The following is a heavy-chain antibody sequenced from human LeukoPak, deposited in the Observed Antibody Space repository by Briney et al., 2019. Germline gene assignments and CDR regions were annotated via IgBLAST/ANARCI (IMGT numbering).Heavy chain of an antibody. CDR2: IYYSGST. J-gene: IGHJ3*02. Sequence: SETLSLTCIVSGGSISSGDYYWSWIRQPPGKGLEWIGYIYYSGSTYYNPSLKSRVTISVDTSKNQFSLKLSSVTAADTAAYYCARDQDYDFWSGSQAGHAFDIWGQGTMVTVSS. D-gene: IGHD3-3*01. CDR3: ARDQDYDFWSGSQAGHAFDI. V-gene: IGHV4-30-4*08. CDR1: GGSISSGDYY.